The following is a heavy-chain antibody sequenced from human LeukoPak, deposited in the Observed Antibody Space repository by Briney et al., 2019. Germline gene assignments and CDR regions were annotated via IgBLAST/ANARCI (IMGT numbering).Heavy chain of an antibody. D-gene: IGHD1-7*01. V-gene: IGHV4-61*10. J-gene: IGHJ5*02. CDR1: GGSLSSGSYY. CDR3: ARRSVTGTGNWFDP. Sequence: PSETLSLTCTVSGGSLSSGSYYWSWIRQPAGKGLEWIGEINHSGSTNYNPSLKSRVTISVDTSKNQFSLKLSSVTAADTAVYYCARRSVTGTGNWFDPWGQGTLVTVSS. CDR2: INHSGST.